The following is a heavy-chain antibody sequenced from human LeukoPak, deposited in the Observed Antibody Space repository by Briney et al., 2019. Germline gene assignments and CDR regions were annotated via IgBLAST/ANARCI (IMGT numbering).Heavy chain of an antibody. CDR2: SRNKANSYTT. D-gene: IGHD3-3*01. V-gene: IGHV3-72*01. Sequence: GGSLRLSCAASGFIFSDHYMDWVRQAPGKGLEWVGRSRNKANSYTTDYAASVKGRFTISRDDSKNSLYLQMNSLRAEDTAVYYCAREIYYDFWSGYYTYYGMDVWGQGTRSPSP. J-gene: IGHJ6*02. CDR3: AREIYYDFWSGYYTYYGMDV. CDR1: GFIFSDHY.